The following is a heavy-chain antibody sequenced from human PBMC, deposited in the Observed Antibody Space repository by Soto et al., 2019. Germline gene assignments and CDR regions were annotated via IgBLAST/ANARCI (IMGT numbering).Heavy chain of an antibody. V-gene: IGHV3-74*01. CDR2: IDNAGTDS. D-gene: IGHD3-10*01. CDR3: ARGWFGPDV. J-gene: IGHJ6*04. Sequence: EVQLVESGGGLVQPGGSLRLSCAASGFTCSGRSMHWVRQAPGKGLVWVSGIDNAGTDSTYADSVKGRFTSSRDNAKNTLYLQMYSLRVEDTAVYYCARGWFGPDVWGKGTTVTVSS. CDR1: GFTCSGRS.